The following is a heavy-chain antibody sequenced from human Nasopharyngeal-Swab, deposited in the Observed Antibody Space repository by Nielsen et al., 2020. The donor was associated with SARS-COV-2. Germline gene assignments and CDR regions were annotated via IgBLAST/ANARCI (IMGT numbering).Heavy chain of an antibody. Sequence: PGKGLGWVSLISGDGDSASYRDSVKGRSTISRENNKNSLYLQMNSLTVEDTALYYCAKPFWSGYYSGDSFDFWGQGTMVTVSS. J-gene: IGHJ3*01. CDR3: AKPFWSGYYSGDSFDF. CDR2: ISGDGDSA. D-gene: IGHD3-3*01. V-gene: IGHV3-43*01.